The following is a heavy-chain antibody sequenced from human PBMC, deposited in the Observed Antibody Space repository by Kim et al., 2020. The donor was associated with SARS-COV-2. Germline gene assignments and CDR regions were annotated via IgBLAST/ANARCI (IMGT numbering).Heavy chain of an antibody. Sequence: GGSLRLSCAASGFTFSSYGMHWVRQAPGKGLEWVAVIWYDGSNKYYADSVKGRFTISRDNSKNTLYLQMNSLRAEDTAVYYCARDTGARRTTVTTFYFQHWGQGTLVTVSS. V-gene: IGHV3-33*01. CDR2: IWYDGSNK. J-gene: IGHJ1*01. D-gene: IGHD4-17*01. CDR3: ARDTGARRTTVTTFYFQH. CDR1: GFTFSSYG.